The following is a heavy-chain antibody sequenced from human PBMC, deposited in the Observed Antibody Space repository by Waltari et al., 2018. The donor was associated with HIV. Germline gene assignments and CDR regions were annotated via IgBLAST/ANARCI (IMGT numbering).Heavy chain of an antibody. J-gene: IGHJ5*02. Sequence: EVQLVESGGGLVKPGGSLILSCAASGFAFSSATMNWVRQTPGKGLEWISLISRSGDYIYYADSVKGRFTISRDNAKNSLYLQMNSLRAEDTGVYYCARELEGTVGNYFDPWGQGTLVTVSS. V-gene: IGHV3-21*02. CDR2: ISRSGDYI. D-gene: IGHD1-7*01. CDR1: GFAFSSAT. CDR3: ARELEGTVGNYFDP.